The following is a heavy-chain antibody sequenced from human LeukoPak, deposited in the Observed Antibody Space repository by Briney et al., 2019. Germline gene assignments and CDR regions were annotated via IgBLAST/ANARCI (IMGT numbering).Heavy chain of an antibody. Sequence: SVKVSCKASGGTFSSYAISWVRQAPGQGLEWMGGIIPIFGTANYAQKFQGRVTITADESTSTAYMELSSLRSEDTAVYYCARDDGYKLGDDYWGQGTLVTVSS. CDR3: ARDDGYKLGDDY. D-gene: IGHD5-24*01. V-gene: IGHV1-69*13. CDR1: GGTFSSYA. J-gene: IGHJ4*02. CDR2: IIPIFGTA.